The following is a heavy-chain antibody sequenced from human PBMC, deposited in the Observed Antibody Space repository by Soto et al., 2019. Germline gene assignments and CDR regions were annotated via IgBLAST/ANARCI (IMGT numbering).Heavy chain of an antibody. CDR3: AATLCCAYGCSQRAFGN. CDR2: VSNEGDRT. D-gene: IGHD3-16*01. CDR1: GFAFSTFA. J-gene: IGHJ3*01. Sequence: QVHLVESGGGVVQPGTSLRLSCAASGFAFSTFALHWVRQAPGRGLEWVSLVSNEGDRTYYAESVKGRFTISRDASSNTLCLTMHSLRPEDTAVYYCAATLCCAYGCSQRAFGNWGQGTLVAVS. V-gene: IGHV3-30-3*01.